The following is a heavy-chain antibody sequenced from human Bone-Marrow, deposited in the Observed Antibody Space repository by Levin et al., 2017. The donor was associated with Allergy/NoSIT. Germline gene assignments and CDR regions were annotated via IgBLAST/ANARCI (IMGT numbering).Heavy chain of an antibody. Sequence: ASVKVSCKASGYTYTDFYIHWVRQAPGQGLEWMGWINPNSGGISFPQKFLGRVTMTRDTSISTVYMELRRLRSDDTALYYCARDLEYRAFDIWGQGTMITVSS. V-gene: IGHV1-2*02. CDR3: ARDLEYRAFDI. CDR2: INPNSGGI. CDR1: GYTYTDFY. J-gene: IGHJ3*02. D-gene: IGHD6-6*01.